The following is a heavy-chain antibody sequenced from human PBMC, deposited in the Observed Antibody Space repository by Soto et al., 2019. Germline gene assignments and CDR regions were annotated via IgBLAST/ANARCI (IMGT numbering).Heavy chain of an antibody. V-gene: IGHV3-66*01. J-gene: IGHJ4*02. D-gene: IGHD5-12*01. CDR1: GFTVSSNY. CDR2: IYSGGST. Sequence: GGSLRLSCAASGFTVSSNYMSWVRQAPGKGLEWVSVIYSGGSTYYADSVKGRFTISRDNSKNTLYLQMNSLRAEDTAVYYCARAREYSGYDYAYWGQGTLVTVSS. CDR3: ARAREYSGYDYAY.